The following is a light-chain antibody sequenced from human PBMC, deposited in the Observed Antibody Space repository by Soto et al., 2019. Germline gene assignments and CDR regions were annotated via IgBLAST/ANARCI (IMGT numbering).Light chain of an antibody. J-gene: IGKJ1*01. CDR2: GAS. V-gene: IGKV3D-7*01. Sequence: PGARVTLSCRASQSVSSSYLTWYQQKPGQAPRLLIYGASTRATSIPARFSGSGSGTDFTLTISSLQPEDFAVYYCQQDYNLLWTFGQGTKVEIK. CDR1: QSVSSSY. CDR3: QQDYNLLWT.